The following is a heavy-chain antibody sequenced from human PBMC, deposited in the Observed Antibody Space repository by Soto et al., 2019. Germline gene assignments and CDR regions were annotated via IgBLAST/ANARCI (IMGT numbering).Heavy chain of an antibody. Sequence: GGSLRLSCAASGFPFGNCAMSWVRLAPGKGLEWVSTIHCSGENRYYAASVKGRFTISRDNSKNTLYLQMGSLRDEDTAVYYCANEFPIVXLIADVWGQGTXVXV. CDR2: IHCSGENR. D-gene: IGHD3-22*01. CDR3: ANEFPIVXLIADV. J-gene: IGHJ6*02. CDR1: GFPFGNCA. V-gene: IGHV3-23*01.